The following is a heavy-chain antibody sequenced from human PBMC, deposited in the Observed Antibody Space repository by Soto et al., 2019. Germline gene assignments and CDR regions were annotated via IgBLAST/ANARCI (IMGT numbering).Heavy chain of an antibody. V-gene: IGHV4-30-4*01. CDR3: ARRWGGDCLRGGYFQH. CDR2: IYYSGST. D-gene: IGHD2-21*02. CDR1: GGSISSGDYY. Sequence: SETLSLTCTVSGGSISSGDYYWSWIRQPPGKGLEWIGYIYYSGSTYYNPSLKSRVTISVDTSKNQFSLKLSSVTAADTAVYYCARRWGGDCLRGGYFQHWGQGTLVTVPQ. J-gene: IGHJ1*01.